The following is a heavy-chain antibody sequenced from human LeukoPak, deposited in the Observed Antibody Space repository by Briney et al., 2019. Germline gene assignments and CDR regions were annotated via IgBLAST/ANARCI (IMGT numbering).Heavy chain of an antibody. Sequence: PGGSLRLSCAASGFTFSSYWMSWVRQAPGKGLEWVANIKQDGSEKYYVDSVKGRFTISRDNAKNSLYLQMSSLRAEDTAVYYCARGMITFGGVIVATYYFDYWGQGTLVTVSS. CDR1: GFTFSSYW. J-gene: IGHJ4*02. CDR3: ARGMITFGGVIVATYYFDY. CDR2: IKQDGSEK. V-gene: IGHV3-7*01. D-gene: IGHD3-16*02.